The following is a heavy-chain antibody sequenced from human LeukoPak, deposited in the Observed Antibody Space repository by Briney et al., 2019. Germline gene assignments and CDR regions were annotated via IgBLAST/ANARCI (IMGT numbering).Heavy chain of an antibody. CDR2: IRGSGGST. Sequence: GGSLRLSCADSRFTFSTYAMSWVREAPGKGLEWVSAIRGSGGSTYSAHSVKGRFTISRDNSKNTLYLQMNSLRAEDTVLYFCARGYFVRNDYWGEGTLVTVSS. CDR3: ARGYFVRNDY. J-gene: IGHJ4*02. CDR1: RFTFSTYA. D-gene: IGHD3-10*02. V-gene: IGHV3-23*01.